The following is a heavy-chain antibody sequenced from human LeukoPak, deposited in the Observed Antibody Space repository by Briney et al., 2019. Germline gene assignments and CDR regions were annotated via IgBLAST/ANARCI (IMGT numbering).Heavy chain of an antibody. CDR1: GFTFTNYA. CDR3: AKYTSGWFEDY. CDR2: IINSDGTT. Sequence: GGSLRLSCVASGFTFTNYAMTWVRQAPGKGLAWVSSIINSDGTTFYADSVKGRFTMSRDTSQNTLYLQMNSLRAEDTAVYYCAKYTSGWFEDYWGQGTLVTVTS. D-gene: IGHD6-19*01. J-gene: IGHJ4*02. V-gene: IGHV3-23*01.